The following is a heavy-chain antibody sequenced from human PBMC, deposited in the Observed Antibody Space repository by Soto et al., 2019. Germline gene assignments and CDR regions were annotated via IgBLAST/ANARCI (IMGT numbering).Heavy chain of an antibody. V-gene: IGHV3-30*03. Sequence: GGSLRLSCAASGFTFSSYGMHWVRQAPGKGLEWVAVISYDGSNKYYADSVKGRFTISRDNSKNTLYLQMNSLRAEDTAVYYCARQRGHSRVVPPFGYYFDYWGQGTLVTVSS. CDR3: ARQRGHSRVVPPFGYYFDY. CDR1: GFTFSSYG. D-gene: IGHD6-13*01. CDR2: ISYDGSNK. J-gene: IGHJ4*02.